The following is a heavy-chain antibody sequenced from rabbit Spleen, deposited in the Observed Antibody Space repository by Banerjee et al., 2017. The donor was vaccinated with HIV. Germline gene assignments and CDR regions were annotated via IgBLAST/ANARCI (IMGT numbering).Heavy chain of an antibody. J-gene: IGHJ4*01. D-gene: IGHD1-1*01. CDR2: IDPVFGIT. CDR1: GFTLSSYY. Sequence: HLKESGGGLVQPGGSLKLSCTASGFTLSSYYMNWVRQAPGKGLEWIGYIDPVFGITYYANWVNGRFSISRENAQNTVFLQMTSLTAADTATYFCARDTGSSGYYLNLWGPGTLVTVS. CDR3: ARDTGSSGYYLNL. V-gene: IGHV1S7*01.